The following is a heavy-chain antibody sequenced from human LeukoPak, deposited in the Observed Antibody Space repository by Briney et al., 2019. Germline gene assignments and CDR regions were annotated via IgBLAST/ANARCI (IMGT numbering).Heavy chain of an antibody. J-gene: IGHJ5*02. CDR2: IYYSGST. Sequence: KPSETLSLTCTVSGASITSYYWSWIRQPPGKGLEWIGHIYYSGSTNYNPSLKSRVTISVDTSKNQFSLKLSSVTAADTAVYYCARAAFLVAKDSSSPWFDPWGQGTLVTVSS. CDR1: GASITSYY. D-gene: IGHD3-3*02. V-gene: IGHV4-59*01. CDR3: ARAAFLVAKDSSSPWFDP.